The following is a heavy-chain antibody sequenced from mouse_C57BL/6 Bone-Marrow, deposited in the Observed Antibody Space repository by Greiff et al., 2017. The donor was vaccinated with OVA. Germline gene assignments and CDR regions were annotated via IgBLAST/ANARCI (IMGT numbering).Heavy chain of an antibody. CDR1: GFTFSSYG. Sequence: EVQLVESGGDLVKPGGSLKLSCAASGFTFSSYGMSWVRQTPDKRLEWVATISSGGSYTYYPDSVKGRFTISRDNAKNTLYLQMSSLKSEDTAMYYCARRDYYAMDDWGQGTSVTVSS. J-gene: IGHJ4*01. CDR3: ARRDYYAMDD. CDR2: ISSGGSYT. V-gene: IGHV5-6*01.